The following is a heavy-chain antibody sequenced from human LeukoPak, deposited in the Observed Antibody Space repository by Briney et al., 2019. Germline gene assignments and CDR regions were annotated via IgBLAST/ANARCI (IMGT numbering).Heavy chain of an antibody. D-gene: IGHD5-18*01. V-gene: IGHV4-34*01. CDR2: INHSGST. J-gene: IGHJ4*02. CDR3: ARGRGQLWLLPYRTTHPYFDY. CDR1: GGSFSGYY. Sequence: PSETLSLTCAVYGGSFSGYYWSWIRQPPGKGLEWIGEINHSGSTNYNPSLKSRVAISVGTSKNQFSLKLSSVTAADTAVYYCARGRGQLWLLPYRTTHPYFDYWGQGTLVTVSS.